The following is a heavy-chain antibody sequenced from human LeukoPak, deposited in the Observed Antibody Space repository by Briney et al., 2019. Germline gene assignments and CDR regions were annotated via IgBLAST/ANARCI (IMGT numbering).Heavy chain of an antibody. V-gene: IGHV3-21*01. CDR1: GFTFSSYS. Sequence: GGSLRLSCAASGFTFSSYSMNWVRQAPGKGLEWVSSISSSSSYIYYADSVKGRFTISRDNSKNTLYLQMNSLRAEDTAVYYCARDRCSGGSCYLTFDYWGQGTLVTVSS. CDR3: ARDRCSGGSCYLTFDY. J-gene: IGHJ4*02. CDR2: ISSSSSYI. D-gene: IGHD2-15*01.